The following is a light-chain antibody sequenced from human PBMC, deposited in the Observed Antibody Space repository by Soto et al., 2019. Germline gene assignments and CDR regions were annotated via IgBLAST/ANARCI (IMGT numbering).Light chain of an antibody. V-gene: IGKV1-9*01. Sequence: DIQLTQSPSFLSASVGDRVTITCRASQGISSYLAWYQQKPGKAPELLIYAASTLQSGVPSRFSGSGSGTEFTLTISSQQPEDFATYYCQQLYSYPITFGQGTRLEIK. CDR3: QQLYSYPIT. CDR2: AAS. J-gene: IGKJ5*01. CDR1: QGISSY.